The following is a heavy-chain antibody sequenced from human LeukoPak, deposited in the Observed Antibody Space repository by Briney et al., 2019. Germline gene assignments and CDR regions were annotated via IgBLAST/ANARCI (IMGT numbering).Heavy chain of an antibody. V-gene: IGHV3-53*04. J-gene: IGHJ4*02. CDR1: GFTVSSTY. Sequence: PGGSLRLFCAASGFTVSSTYMSWVRQAPGKGLEWVSNIYTDGTIYYADSVKGRFTISRHSSKNTLYLQMNSLRAEDTALYYCATGIVVVTGGLDYWGQGTLVTVSS. D-gene: IGHD2-21*02. CDR2: IYTDGTI. CDR3: ATGIVVVTGGLDY.